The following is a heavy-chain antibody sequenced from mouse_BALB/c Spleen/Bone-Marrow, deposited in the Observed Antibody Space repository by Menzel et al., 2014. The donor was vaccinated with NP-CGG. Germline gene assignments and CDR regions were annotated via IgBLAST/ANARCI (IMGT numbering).Heavy chain of an antibody. J-gene: IGHJ4*01. Sequence: VQLQESGAGLVKPGGSVKLSCTASGFKIKNTYMHWGKERPEQGLEWVGRIDPANGNTKYDPKFQGKATFTADTSSNTAYLQLSSLTSEDSAVYYCARDYRYGRGYAMDYWGQGTSVTVSS. CDR3: ARDYRYGRGYAMDY. D-gene: IGHD2-14*01. V-gene: IGHV14-3*02. CDR2: IDPANGNT. CDR1: GFKIKNTY.